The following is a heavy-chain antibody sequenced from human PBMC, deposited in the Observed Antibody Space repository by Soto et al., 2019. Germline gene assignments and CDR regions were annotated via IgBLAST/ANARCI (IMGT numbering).Heavy chain of an antibody. V-gene: IGHV1-69*13. D-gene: IGHD6-19*01. J-gene: IGHJ6*02. CDR2: IIPISGTA. CDR3: ARGFKQWLVRYYYYGMDV. CDR1: GGTFSSYA. Sequence: EASVKVSCKASGGTFSSYAISWVRQAPGQGLEWMGGIIPISGTANYAQKFQGRVTITADESTSTAYMELSSLRSEDTAVYYCARGFKQWLVRYYYYGMDVWGQGTTVTVSS.